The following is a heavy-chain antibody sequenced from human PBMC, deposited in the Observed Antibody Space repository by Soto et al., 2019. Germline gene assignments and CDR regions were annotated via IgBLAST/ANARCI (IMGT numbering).Heavy chain of an antibody. Sequence: PGGSLRLSCAASGFSFTSYWMDWVRQAPGKGLEWLAYITIRTGNIVYADSVRGRFTISADNAENSVFLQMNSLRDEDTAVYFCVRDRDLDRDMVHADLWGQGTLVTVSS. J-gene: IGHJ4*01. CDR1: GFSFTSYW. D-gene: IGHD5-18*01. V-gene: IGHV3-48*02. CDR3: VRDRDLDRDMVHADL. CDR2: ITIRTGNI.